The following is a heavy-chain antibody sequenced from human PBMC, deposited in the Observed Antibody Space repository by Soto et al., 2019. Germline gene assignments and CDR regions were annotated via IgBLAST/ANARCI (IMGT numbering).Heavy chain of an antibody. CDR3: ARFSSSGSYYYFGMDV. CDR2: IYHTGIT. D-gene: IGHD6-13*01. J-gene: IGHJ6*02. CDR1: GFSISNNNW. V-gene: IGHV4-4*02. Sequence: SETLSLTCAVSGFSISNNNWWTWVRQPPGQGLEWVGDIYHTGITNYSPSLKSRVTISVDKSKNQFSLKLNSVTAADTAVYYCARFSSSGSYYYFGMDVWGQGTTVTVSS.